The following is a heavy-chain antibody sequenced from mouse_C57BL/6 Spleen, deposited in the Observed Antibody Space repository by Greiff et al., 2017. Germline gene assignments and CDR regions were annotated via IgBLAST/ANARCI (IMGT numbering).Heavy chain of an antibody. V-gene: IGHV5-17*01. CDR2: ISSGSSTI. D-gene: IGHD1-1*01. J-gene: IGHJ1*03. CDR3: ARETTVVEDWYFDV. CDR1: GFTFSDYG. Sequence: EVHLVESGGGLVKPGGSLKLSCAASGFTFSDYGMHWVRQAPEKGLEWVAYISSGSSTIYYADTVKGRFTISRDNANNTLFLQMTSLRSEDTAMXYCARETTVVEDWYFDVWGTGTTVTVSS.